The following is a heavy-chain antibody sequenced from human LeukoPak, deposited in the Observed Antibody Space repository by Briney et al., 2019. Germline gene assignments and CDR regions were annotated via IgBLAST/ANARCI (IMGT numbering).Heavy chain of an antibody. CDR1: GYTFTGYY. Sequence: ASVKVSCKASGYTFTGYYMHWVRQAPGQGLEWMGWISAYNGNTNYAQKLQGRVTMTTDTSTSTAYMELRSLRSDDTAVYYCARADAAMAYNYWGQGTLVTVSS. CDR3: ARADAAMAYNY. D-gene: IGHD5-18*01. CDR2: ISAYNGNT. V-gene: IGHV1-18*04. J-gene: IGHJ4*02.